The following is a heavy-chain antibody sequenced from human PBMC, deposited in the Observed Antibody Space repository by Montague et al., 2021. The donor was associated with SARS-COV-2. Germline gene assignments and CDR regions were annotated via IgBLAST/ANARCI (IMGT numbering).Heavy chain of an antibody. D-gene: IGHD1-26*01. CDR3: AGVGPTTGGFDH. Sequence: SLRLSCAASGFIFNDYAMHWVRQAPGKGLEWVAVISYDGNKRYYADSVRGRFTISRDNSKSTVYLQMNSLRAEDTAVFYCAGVGPTTGGFDHWGQGTLVIVSS. V-gene: IGHV3-30*04. CDR2: ISYDGNKR. J-gene: IGHJ4*02. CDR1: GFIFNDYA.